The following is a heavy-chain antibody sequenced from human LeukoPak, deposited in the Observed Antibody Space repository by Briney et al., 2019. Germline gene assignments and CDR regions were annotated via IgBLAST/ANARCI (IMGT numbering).Heavy chain of an antibody. D-gene: IGHD3-22*01. CDR3: ARAQGWLLYYYGMDV. CDR1: GFTFSSYA. Sequence: GGSLRLSCAASGFTFSSYAMSWVCQAPGKGLEWVANIKQDGSEKYYVDSVKGRFTISRDNAKNSLYLQMNSLRAEDTAVYYCARAQGWLLYYYGMDVWGQGTTVTVSS. V-gene: IGHV3-7*04. CDR2: IKQDGSEK. J-gene: IGHJ6*02.